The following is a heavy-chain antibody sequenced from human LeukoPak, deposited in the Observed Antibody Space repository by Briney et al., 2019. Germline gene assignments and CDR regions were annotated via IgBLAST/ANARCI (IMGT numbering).Heavy chain of an antibody. D-gene: IGHD3-3*02. CDR3: ARVSSYYYYGMDV. CDR2: INHSGST. CDR1: GGSFSGYY. Sequence: SETLSLTCAVYGGSFSGYYWGWIRQPPGKGLEWIGEINHSGSTNYNPSLKSRVTISVDTSKNQFSLKLSSVTAADTAVYYCARVSSYYYYGMDVWGKGTTVTVSS. V-gene: IGHV4-34*01. J-gene: IGHJ6*04.